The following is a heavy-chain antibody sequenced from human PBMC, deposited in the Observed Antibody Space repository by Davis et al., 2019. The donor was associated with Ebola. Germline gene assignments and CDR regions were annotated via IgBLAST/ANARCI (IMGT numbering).Heavy chain of an antibody. J-gene: IGHJ3*02. D-gene: IGHD3-10*01. V-gene: IGHV5-51*01. CDR2: VYPGDSDT. CDR1: GYRFTTYW. CDR3: ARQRDPGPYDAFDI. Sequence: GESLKISCKGSGYRFTTYWIGWVRQMPGKGLEWMGIVYPGDSDTRYIPSFQGQVTISADKSISTAYLQWSSLKASDTAMYYCARQRDPGPYDAFDIWGQGTMVTVSS.